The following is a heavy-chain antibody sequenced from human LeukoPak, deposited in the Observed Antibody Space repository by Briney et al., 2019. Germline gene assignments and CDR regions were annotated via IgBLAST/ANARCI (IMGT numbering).Heavy chain of an antibody. CDR3: ARRRQQLVGGVDY. J-gene: IGHJ4*02. Sequence: SETLSLTCTVSGGSISSGSYYWNWIRQPAGKGLEWIGSIYYSGSTYYNPSLKSRVTISVDTSKNQFSLKLSSVTAADTAVYYCARRRQQLVGGVDYWGQGTLVTVSS. CDR2: IYYSGST. V-gene: IGHV4-39*01. CDR1: GGSISSGSYY. D-gene: IGHD6-13*01.